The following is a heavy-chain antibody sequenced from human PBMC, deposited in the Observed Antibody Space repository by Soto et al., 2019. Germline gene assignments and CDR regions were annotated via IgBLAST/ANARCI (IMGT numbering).Heavy chain of an antibody. J-gene: IGHJ4*02. D-gene: IGHD1-26*01. CDR1: GFTFSSYA. Sequence: EVQLLESGGGLVQPGGSVRLSCAVSGFTFSSYAMSWVRQAPGKGLEWVSAISGSGGSTYYADSVKGRFTISRDNSKITLYLQMNSLRAEDTAVYYCAKDGIGRDRYHNPPPYFDYWGQGTLVTVSS. V-gene: IGHV3-23*01. CDR2: ISGSGGST. CDR3: AKDGIGRDRYHNPPPYFDY.